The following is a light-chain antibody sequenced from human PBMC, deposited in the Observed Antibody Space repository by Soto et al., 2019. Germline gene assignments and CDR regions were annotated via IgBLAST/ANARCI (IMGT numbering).Light chain of an antibody. J-gene: IGLJ2*01. CDR3: AAWDDSLNGPL. CDR1: NSNIGSNT. CDR2: SNN. Sequence: QLVLTQPPSASGTPGQRVTISCSGSNSNIGSNTVSWYQQLPGTAPKLLIYSNNERPSGVPDRFSGSRSGTSASLAISGLQSEDEADYYCAAWDDSLNGPLFGGGTKLTVL. V-gene: IGLV1-44*01.